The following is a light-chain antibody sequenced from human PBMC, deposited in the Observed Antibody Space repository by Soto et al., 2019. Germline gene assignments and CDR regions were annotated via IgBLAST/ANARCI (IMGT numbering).Light chain of an antibody. V-gene: IGLV2-14*01. CDR2: EVT. CDR1: SSDVGAYTY. Sequence: QSALTQPASVSGSPGQSITISCTGTSSDVGAYTYISWYQQHPGKAPKLMIYEVTNRPSGVSNRFSGSKSGNTASLTISGLQAEAEADYYCSSYASSITLLFGGGTKVTVL. J-gene: IGLJ3*02. CDR3: SSYASSITLL.